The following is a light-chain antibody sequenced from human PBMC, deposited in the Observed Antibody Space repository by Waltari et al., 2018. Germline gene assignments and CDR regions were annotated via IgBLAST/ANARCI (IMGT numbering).Light chain of an antibody. Sequence: DIQMTQSPSSLSASVGDTVTITCRTSQDINNYLVWYQQKPGKAPKPLIYYVSNLESGVPSRFSGSGSGTDFTLTISNLQPEDFATYYCQQHNSYPLTFGGGTKVEIK. CDR3: QQHNSYPLT. CDR1: QDINNY. V-gene: IGKV1-16*01. J-gene: IGKJ4*01. CDR2: YVS.